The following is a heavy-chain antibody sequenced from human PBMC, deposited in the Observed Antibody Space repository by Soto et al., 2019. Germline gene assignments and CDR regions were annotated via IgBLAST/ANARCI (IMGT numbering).Heavy chain of an antibody. V-gene: IGHV3-9*01. Sequence: PVGSLRLSCAASGFTFDDYAMHWVRQAPGKGLEWVSGISWNSGSIGYADSVKGRFTISRDNAKNSLYLQMNSLRAEDTALYYCLITMVRGVGVDYWGQGTLVTVS. J-gene: IGHJ4*02. CDR1: GFTFDDYA. CDR3: LITMVRGVGVDY. CDR2: ISWNSGSI. D-gene: IGHD3-10*01.